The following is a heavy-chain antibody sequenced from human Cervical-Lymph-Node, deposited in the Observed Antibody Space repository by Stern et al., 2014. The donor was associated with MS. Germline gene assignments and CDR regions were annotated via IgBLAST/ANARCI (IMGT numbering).Heavy chain of an antibody. CDR2: LHRTGSA. V-gene: IGHV4-4*02. D-gene: IGHD3-3*01. CDR3: ARGPSSRAAIRSLQWHLET. CDR1: GDSISTSNW. Sequence: QVQLQESGPGLVKPSGTVSLTCGVSGDSISTSNWWSWVRQPPGKGLEWIGELHRTGSANDNPSVKSRVTVAVDKSKNQFSLEVTSVTAADTAVYYCARGPSSRAAIRSLQWHLETWGQGTLVTVSS. J-gene: IGHJ5*02.